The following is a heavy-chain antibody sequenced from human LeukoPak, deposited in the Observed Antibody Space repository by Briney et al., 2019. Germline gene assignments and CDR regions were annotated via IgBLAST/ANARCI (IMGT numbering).Heavy chain of an antibody. CDR3: ARDSPIYYYDSSGYYYVETGFDY. CDR2: ISAYNGNT. Sequence: GASVKVSCKASGGTFSTYAINWVRQAPGQGLEWMGWISAYNGNTNYAQKLQGRVTMTTDTSTSTAYMELRSLRSDDTAVYYCARDSPIYYYDSSGYYYVETGFDYWGQGTLVTVSS. CDR1: GGTFSTYA. J-gene: IGHJ4*02. V-gene: IGHV1-18*01. D-gene: IGHD3-22*01.